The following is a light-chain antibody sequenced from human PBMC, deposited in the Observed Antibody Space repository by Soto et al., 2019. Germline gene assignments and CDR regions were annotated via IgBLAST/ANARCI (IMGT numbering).Light chain of an antibody. CDR1: QTINNN. CDR3: QHYNNWPLT. CDR2: AAY. J-gene: IGKJ5*01. V-gene: IGKV3-15*01. Sequence: IIMTQSPATLSVSPGERATLSCMASQTINNNLAWYQQKPGQAPRLLLFAAYARATGVPARFSGGGSGTDFTLTISSLQSEDSAFYYCQHYNNWPLTFGQGTRLEIK.